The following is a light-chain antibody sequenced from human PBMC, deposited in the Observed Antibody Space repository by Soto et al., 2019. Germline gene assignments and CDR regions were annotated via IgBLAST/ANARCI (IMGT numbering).Light chain of an antibody. V-gene: IGKV1-5*03. J-gene: IGKJ2*01. CDR1: QSISSW. Sequence: DIQMTQSPSTLSASVGDRVTITCRASQSISSWLAWYQQKPGKAPNLLIYKASSLQSGVPSRFSGSGSRTEFALTITSLQPDDLATYYCQQYSSYPYTFGQGTKLEIK. CDR2: KAS. CDR3: QQYSSYPYT.